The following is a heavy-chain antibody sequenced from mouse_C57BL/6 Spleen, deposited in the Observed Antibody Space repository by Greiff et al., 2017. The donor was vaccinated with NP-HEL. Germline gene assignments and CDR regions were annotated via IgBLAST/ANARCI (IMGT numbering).Heavy chain of an antibody. Sequence: EVQLQQSGPELVKPGASVKISCKASGYTFTDYYMNWVKQSHGKSLEWIGDINTNNGGTSYNQKFKGKATLTVDKSSSTAYVELRSLTSEDSAVYYCARGFDYWGQGTTLTVSS. V-gene: IGHV1-26*01. CDR3: ARGFDY. CDR1: GYTFTDYY. J-gene: IGHJ2*01. CDR2: INTNNGGT.